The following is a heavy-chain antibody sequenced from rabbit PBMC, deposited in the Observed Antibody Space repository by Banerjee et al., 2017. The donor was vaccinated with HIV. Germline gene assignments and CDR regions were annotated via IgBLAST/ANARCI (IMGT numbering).Heavy chain of an antibody. CDR2: INTISGDT. Sequence: QEQLVESGGGLVQPGGSLTLSCKASGFDFSNGYVMCWVRQAPGKGLEWIACINTISGDTVYATWAKGRFTISKASWTTVTLQMTSLTAADTATYFCARDVRVGIRYFDLWGPGTLVTV. J-gene: IGHJ4*01. V-gene: IGHV1S45*01. CDR1: GFDFSNGYV. D-gene: IGHD8-1*01. CDR3: ARDVRVGIRYFDL.